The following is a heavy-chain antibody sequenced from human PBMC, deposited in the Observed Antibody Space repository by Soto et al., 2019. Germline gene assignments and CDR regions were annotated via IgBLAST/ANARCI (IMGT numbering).Heavy chain of an antibody. J-gene: IGHJ4*02. Sequence: SQTLSLTCTASGGSISPYYGSWIRQPPGEGMEWLGYIYYSGYTNYSPSLKSRLTISVDTSKNQFSLRLSSVTAADTAVYFCARLIRDASGSYRLDYWGRGTLVTVSS. V-gene: IGHV4-59*08. CDR3: ARLIRDASGSYRLDY. CDR2: IYYSGYT. D-gene: IGHD3-10*01. CDR1: GGSISPYY.